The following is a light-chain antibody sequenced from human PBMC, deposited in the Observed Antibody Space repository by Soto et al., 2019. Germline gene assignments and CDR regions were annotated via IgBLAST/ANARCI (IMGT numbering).Light chain of an antibody. CDR1: QSVSSY. CDR3: QQRSSWPLLT. CDR2: DAS. Sequence: EVVLTQSPATLSLSPGERATLSCRASQSVSSYLAWYQQKPGQAPRLLIYDASNRATGIPARFSGSGSGTDFTLTISSLEPEEFAFYYCQQRSSWPLLTFGGGTKVDNK. J-gene: IGKJ4*01. V-gene: IGKV3-11*01.